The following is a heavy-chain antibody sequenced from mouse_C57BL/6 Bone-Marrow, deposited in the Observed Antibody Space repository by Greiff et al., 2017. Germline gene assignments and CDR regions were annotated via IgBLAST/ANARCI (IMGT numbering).Heavy chain of an antibody. J-gene: IGHJ3*01. CDR3: ASWDWFAY. Sequence: QVQLQQPGAELVKPGASVKLSCKASGYTFTSYWMQWVNQRPGQGLEWIGEIDPSDSYTNYNQKFKGKATLTVDTSSSTAYMQLSSLTSEDSAVYYCASWDWFAYWGQGTLVTVSA. D-gene: IGHD4-1*01. V-gene: IGHV1-50*01. CDR2: IDPSDSYT. CDR1: GYTFTSYW.